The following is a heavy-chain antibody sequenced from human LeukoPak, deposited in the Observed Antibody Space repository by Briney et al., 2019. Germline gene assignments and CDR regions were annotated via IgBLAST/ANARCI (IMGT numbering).Heavy chain of an antibody. CDR1: GFTVSSNY. J-gene: IGHJ3*02. CDR2: LYSGGST. V-gene: IGHV3-53*01. Sequence: GGSLRLSCAASGFTVSSNYMSWVRQAPGKGLEWVSVLYSGGSTYYADSVKGRFTISRDNSKNTLYLQMNSLRAEDTAVYYCARDRWCSGGSCHLQYAFDIWGQGTMVTVSS. CDR3: ARDRWCSGGSCHLQYAFDI. D-gene: IGHD2-15*01.